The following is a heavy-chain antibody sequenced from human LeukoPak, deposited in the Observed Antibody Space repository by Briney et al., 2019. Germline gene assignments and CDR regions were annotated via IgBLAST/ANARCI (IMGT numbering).Heavy chain of an antibody. CDR1: GFTFSSYG. D-gene: IGHD5-18*01. Sequence: GGSPRLSCAASGFTFSSYGMHWVRQAPGKGLEWVSGISRSADNTCYTDSVKGRFTISRDNSKNTLYLQMSSLRAEDTAVYYCAKDLGNSFGYENVFDYWGQGTLVTVSS. CDR2: ISRSADNT. J-gene: IGHJ4*02. CDR3: AKDLGNSFGYENVFDY. V-gene: IGHV3-23*01.